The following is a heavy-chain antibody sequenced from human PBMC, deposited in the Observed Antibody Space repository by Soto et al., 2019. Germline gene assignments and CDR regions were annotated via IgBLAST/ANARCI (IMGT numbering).Heavy chain of an antibody. J-gene: IGHJ6*02. V-gene: IGHV1-3*01. D-gene: IGHD1-26*01. CDR2: INAGNGNT. CDR3: ARNGNSGSYNSYYGMDV. CDR1: GYTFTSYA. Sequence: QVQLVQSGAEVKKPGASVKVSCKASGYTFTSYAMHWVRQAPGQRLEWMGWINAGNGNTKYSQKFQGRVTITRDTSASTAYMELSSLRSEDTAVYYCARNGNSGSYNSYYGMDVWGQGTTVTVSS.